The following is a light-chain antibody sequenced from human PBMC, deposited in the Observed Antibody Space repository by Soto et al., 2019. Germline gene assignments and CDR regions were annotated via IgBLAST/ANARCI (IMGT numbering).Light chain of an antibody. CDR3: QVWDSSTAHVV. CDR2: RGI. Sequence: SYELTQPLSVSVALGQTARITCGGNNSGSKNVHWYQQQPGQAPVLVIYRGINRPSGIPERFSGSDSGNTATLTISRAQAGDEADYFCQVWDSSTAHVVFGGGTKVTVL. CDR1: NSGSKN. V-gene: IGLV3-9*01. J-gene: IGLJ2*01.